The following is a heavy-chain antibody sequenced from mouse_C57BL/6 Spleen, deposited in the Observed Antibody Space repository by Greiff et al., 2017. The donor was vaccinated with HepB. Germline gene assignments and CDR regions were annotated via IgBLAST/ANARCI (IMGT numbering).Heavy chain of an antibody. D-gene: IGHD1-1*01. V-gene: IGHV5-16*01. CDR1: GFTFSDYY. CDR2: INYDGSST. Sequence: EVKVVESEGGLVQPGSSMKLSCTASGFTFSDYYMAWVRQVPEKGLEWVANINYDGSSTYYLDSLKSRFIISRDNAKNILYLQMSSLKSEDTATYYCAREDYYGSSYSPWFAYWGQGTLVTVSA. CDR3: AREDYYGSSYSPWFAY. J-gene: IGHJ3*01.